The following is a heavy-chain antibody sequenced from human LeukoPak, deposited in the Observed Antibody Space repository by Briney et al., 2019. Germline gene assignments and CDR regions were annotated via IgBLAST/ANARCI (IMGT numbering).Heavy chain of an antibody. J-gene: IGHJ3*01. CDR1: GVSISPYY. CDR3: ARLSAAVHLGAFDL. V-gene: IGHV4-4*09. CDR2: IHTSGSN. D-gene: IGHD3-3*01. Sequence: SETLSLTCAVSGVSISPYYWAWIRQPPGKGLEWIGYIHTSGSNNQYPSLKSRVTISVDKSKNHFSLRLTSATAADTAVYYCARLSAAVHLGAFDLWGQGTMVTVSS.